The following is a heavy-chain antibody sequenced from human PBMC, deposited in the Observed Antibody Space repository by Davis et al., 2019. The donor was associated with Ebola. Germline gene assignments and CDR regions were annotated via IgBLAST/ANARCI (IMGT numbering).Heavy chain of an antibody. CDR1: GFTFSSYG. D-gene: IGHD1-26*01. V-gene: IGHV3-33*01. CDR2: IWYDGSNK. J-gene: IGHJ3*02. Sequence: GESLKISCAAPGFTFSSYGMHWVRQAPGKGLEWVAVIWYDGSNKYYADSVKGRFTISRDNAKNTLYLQMNSLRAEDTAVYYCAREASGSALAAFDIWGQGTMVTVSS. CDR3: AREASGSALAAFDI.